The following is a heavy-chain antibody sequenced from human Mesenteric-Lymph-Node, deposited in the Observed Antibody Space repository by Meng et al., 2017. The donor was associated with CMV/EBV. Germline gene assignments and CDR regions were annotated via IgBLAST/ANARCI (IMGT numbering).Heavy chain of an antibody. V-gene: IGHV3-21*01. D-gene: IGHD5-12*01. CDR1: GFTFSSYW. J-gene: IGHJ5*02. CDR2: ISSSSSYI. CDR3: ASLTYSGPNWFDP. Sequence: GESLKISCAASGFTFSSYWMSWVRQAPGKGLEWVSSISSSSSYIYYADSVKGRFTISRDNAKNSLYLQMNSLRAEDTAVYYCASLTYSGPNWFDPWGQGTLVTVSS.